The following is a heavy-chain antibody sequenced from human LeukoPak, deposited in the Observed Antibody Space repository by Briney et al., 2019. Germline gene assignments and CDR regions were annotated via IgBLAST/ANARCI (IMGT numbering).Heavy chain of an antibody. J-gene: IGHJ4*02. CDR3: ARGAYSSSAGDVFDY. Sequence: SETLSLTCTVSDGSSSSSSWNWIRQPPGKGLEWIGYIYYSGSTNYNPSLKSRVTISVDTSKNQFSLKLSSVTAADTAVYYCARGAYSSSAGDVFDYWGQGTLVTVSS. V-gene: IGHV4-59*01. D-gene: IGHD6-6*01. CDR1: DGSSSSSS. CDR2: IYYSGST.